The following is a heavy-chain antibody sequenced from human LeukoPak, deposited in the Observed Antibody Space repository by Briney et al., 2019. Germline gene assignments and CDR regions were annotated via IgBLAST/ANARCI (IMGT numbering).Heavy chain of an antibody. CDR2: TYPGDSDT. V-gene: IGHV5-51*01. CDR1: GYTFTSYW. CDR3: ARRRYGSGSYTDY. Sequence: GESLKISCKGSGYTFTSYWIAWVRQMPGKGLEWMGITYPGDSDTRYSPSFQGQVTISADKSISTAYPQWSSLKASDTAMYYCARRRYGSGSYTDYWGQGTLVTVSS. J-gene: IGHJ4*02. D-gene: IGHD3-10*01.